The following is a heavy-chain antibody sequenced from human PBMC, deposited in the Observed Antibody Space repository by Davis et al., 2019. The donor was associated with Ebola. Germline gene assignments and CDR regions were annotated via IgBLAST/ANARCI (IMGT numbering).Heavy chain of an antibody. Sequence: PGGSLRLSCAASGFSFGTYAVSWVRQAPGKGLEWVSGITDSGGHTFYGGSVKGRFTISRDNSKNTLYLQMNSLRAEDTAVYYCARDGRIWFGEIYQDYGMDVWGKGTTVTVSS. D-gene: IGHD3-10*01. CDR1: GFSFGTYA. CDR2: ITDSGGHT. CDR3: ARDGRIWFGEIYQDYGMDV. V-gene: IGHV3-23*01. J-gene: IGHJ6*04.